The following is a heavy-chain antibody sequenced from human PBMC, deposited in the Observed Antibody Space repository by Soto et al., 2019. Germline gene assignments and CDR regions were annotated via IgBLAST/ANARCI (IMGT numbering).Heavy chain of an antibody. CDR2: ISGSGGST. J-gene: IGHJ6*02. Sequence: PGGSLRLSCAASGFTFSSYAMSWVRQAPGKALEWVSAISGSGGSTYYADSVKGRFTISRDNSKNTLYLQMNSLKAEDTAVYYCAKDSGYDIYYYYGMDVWGQGTTVTVSS. V-gene: IGHV3-23*01. CDR1: GFTFSSYA. D-gene: IGHD5-12*01. CDR3: AKDSGYDIYYYYGMDV.